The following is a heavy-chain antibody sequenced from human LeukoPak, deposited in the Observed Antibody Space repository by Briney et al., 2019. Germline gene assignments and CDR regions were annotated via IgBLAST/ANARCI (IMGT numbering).Heavy chain of an antibody. Sequence: PSETLSLTCTVSGGSISSGSYYWSWIRQPAGKGLEWIGRIYTSGSTNYNPSLKSRVTISVDTSKNQFSLKLSSVTAADTAVYYCAREAAMVAQFDYWGQGTLVTVSS. V-gene: IGHV4-61*02. CDR3: AREAAMVAQFDY. CDR2: IYTSGST. J-gene: IGHJ4*02. D-gene: IGHD5-18*01. CDR1: GGSISSGSYY.